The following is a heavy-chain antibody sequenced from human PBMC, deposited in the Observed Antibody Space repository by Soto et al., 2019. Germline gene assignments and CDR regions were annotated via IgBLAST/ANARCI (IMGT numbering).Heavy chain of an antibody. CDR1: GFTFSSYA. V-gene: IGHV3-30-3*01. J-gene: IGHJ4*02. D-gene: IGHD3-10*01. Sequence: GGSLRLSCAASGFTFSSYAMHWVRQAPGKGLEWVAVISYDGSNKYYADSVKGRFTISRDNSKNTLYLQMNSLRAEDTAVYYCATYYGSGSYYNQFDYWGQGTLVTVSS. CDR2: ISYDGSNK. CDR3: ATYYGSGSYYNQFDY.